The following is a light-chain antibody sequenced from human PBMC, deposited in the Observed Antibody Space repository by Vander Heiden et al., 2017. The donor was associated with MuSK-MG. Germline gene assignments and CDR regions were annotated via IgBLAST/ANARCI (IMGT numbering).Light chain of an antibody. J-gene: IGKJ4*01. CDR3: QQSDNNFPLT. Sequence: DIQMTQSPSSLSASVGDRVTITCRASQSISIYLNWYQQKPGKAPKLLIYAASSLQSGVPSRFSGSGYGTDFTLTISSRQPEDFAPYYCQQSDNNFPLTFGGGTKVEIK. V-gene: IGKV1-39*01. CDR1: QSISIY. CDR2: AAS.